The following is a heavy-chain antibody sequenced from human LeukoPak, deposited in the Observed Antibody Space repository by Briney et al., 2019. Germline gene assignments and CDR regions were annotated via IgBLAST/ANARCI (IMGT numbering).Heavy chain of an antibody. CDR2: ISGSGGST. D-gene: IGHD5-18*01. J-gene: IGHJ4*02. V-gene: IGHV3-23*01. Sequence: PGGSLRLSCAASGFTFSSYAMSWVRQAPGKGLEWVSAISGSGGSTYYADSVKGRSTISGDNSKNTLYLQMNSLRAEDTAVYYCAKVLGYSYGSDYWGQGTLVTVSS. CDR1: GFTFSSYA. CDR3: AKVLGYSYGSDY.